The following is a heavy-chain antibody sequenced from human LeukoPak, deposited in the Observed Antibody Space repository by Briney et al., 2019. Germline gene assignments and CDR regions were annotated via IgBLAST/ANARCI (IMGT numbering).Heavy chain of an antibody. CDR3: ARELLVKGDSKTSIAAAAPRGAFDI. D-gene: IGHD6-13*01. CDR1: GFTFSSYW. J-gene: IGHJ3*02. V-gene: IGHV3-21*01. CDR2: ISSSSSYI. Sequence: GGSLRLSCAASGFTFSSYWMHWVRQAPGKGLEWVSSISSSSSYIYYADSVKGRFTISRDNAKNSLYLQMNSLRAEDTAVYYCARELLVKGDSKTSIAAAAPRGAFDIWGQGTMVTVSS.